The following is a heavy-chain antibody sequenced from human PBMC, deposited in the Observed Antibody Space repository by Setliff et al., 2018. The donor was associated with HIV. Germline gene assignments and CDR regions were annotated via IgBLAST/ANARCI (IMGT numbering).Heavy chain of an antibody. CDR3: ARFEVTTVTTRDY. Sequence: PSETLSLTCVVSGFSIKNDNWWNWIRQPPGKGLEWIGEIHHTGYINYHPSFKSRVTISLDTSRNQFSLKLRSVTAADTAVCYCARFEVTTVTTRDYWGQGTLVTVSS. CDR1: GFSIKNDNW. J-gene: IGHJ4*02. CDR2: IHHTGYI. V-gene: IGHV4-4*02. D-gene: IGHD4-17*01.